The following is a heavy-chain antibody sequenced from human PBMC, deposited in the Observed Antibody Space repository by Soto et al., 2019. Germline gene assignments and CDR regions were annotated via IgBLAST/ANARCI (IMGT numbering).Heavy chain of an antibody. V-gene: IGHV4-59*08. CDR2: IYYSGST. Sequence: SETLSLTCTVSGGSISSYYWSWIRQPPGKGLEWIGYIYYSGSTNYNPSLKSRVTKSVDTSKNQFSLKLSSVTAADTAVYYCARQSGYCSGGSCRLYYYYYMDVWGKGTTVTVSS. CDR3: ARQSGYCSGGSCRLYYYYYMDV. CDR1: GGSISSYY. D-gene: IGHD2-15*01. J-gene: IGHJ6*03.